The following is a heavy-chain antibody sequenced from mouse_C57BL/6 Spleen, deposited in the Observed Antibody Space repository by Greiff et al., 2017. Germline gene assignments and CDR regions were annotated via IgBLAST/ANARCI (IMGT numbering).Heavy chain of an antibody. V-gene: IGHV5-16*01. CDR3: ARKDYGSREYFDY. Sequence: EVNVVESEGGLVQPGSSMKLSCTASGFTFSDYYMAWVRQVPEKGLEWVANINYDGSSTYYLDSLKSRFIISRDNAKNILYLQMSSLKSEDTATYYCARKDYGSREYFDYWGQGTTLTVSS. CDR1: GFTFSDYY. CDR2: INYDGSST. D-gene: IGHD1-1*01. J-gene: IGHJ2*01.